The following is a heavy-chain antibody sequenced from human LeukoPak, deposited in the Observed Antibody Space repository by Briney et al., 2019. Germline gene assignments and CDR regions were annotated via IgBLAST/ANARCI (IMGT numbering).Heavy chain of an antibody. CDR1: GGSISHHY. CDR2: MYYIGSA. Sequence: SETLSLTCTVSGGSISHHYWNWIRQPPGTGLEWIGYMYYIGSANYNPSLSSRVTMSVDTSKNQFSLKLASVTAADTAVYYCARKRYYDFWSGYLLPHDAFDIWGQGTMVTVSS. V-gene: IGHV4-59*08. D-gene: IGHD3-3*01. CDR3: ARKRYYDFWSGYLLPHDAFDI. J-gene: IGHJ3*02.